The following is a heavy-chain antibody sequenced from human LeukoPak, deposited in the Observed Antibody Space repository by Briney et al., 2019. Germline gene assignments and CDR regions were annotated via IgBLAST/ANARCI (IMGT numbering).Heavy chain of an antibody. CDR3: AKAALSGYDFPYYYYMDV. V-gene: IGHV1-18*01. CDR2: ISAYNGNT. J-gene: IGHJ6*03. CDR1: GYTFISYG. D-gene: IGHD5-12*01. Sequence: ASVKVSCKASGYTFISYGISWVRQAPGQGLEWMGWISAYNGNTNYAQKLQGRVTMTTDTSTSTAYMELRSLRSDDTAVYYCAKAALSGYDFPYYYYMDVWGKGTTVTVSS.